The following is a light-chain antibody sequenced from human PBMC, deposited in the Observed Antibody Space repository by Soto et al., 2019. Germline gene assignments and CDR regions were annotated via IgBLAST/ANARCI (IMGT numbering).Light chain of an antibody. V-gene: IGKV3-20*01. J-gene: IGKJ4*01. CDR1: QSVSSSY. Sequence: EIVLTQSPGTLSLSPGERATLSCRASQSVSSSYLAWYQQKPGQAPRLLIYGASSRATGIPDRFSGSGSGTDFNLRISRLEPEDFAVYFCQQYGSSPTFGGGTKVEIK. CDR3: QQYGSSPT. CDR2: GAS.